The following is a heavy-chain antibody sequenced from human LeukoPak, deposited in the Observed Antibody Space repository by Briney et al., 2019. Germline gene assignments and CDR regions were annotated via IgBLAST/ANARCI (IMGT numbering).Heavy chain of an antibody. Sequence: SVKVSCKASGYTFTGYYMHWVRQAPGQGLEWMGWINPNSGGTNYAQKFQGRVTMTRDTSISTAYMELSRLRSDDTAVYYCARDQYSSGWDYYYYYGMDVWGQGTTVTVSS. CDR2: INPNSGGT. J-gene: IGHJ6*02. CDR1: GYTFTGYY. CDR3: ARDQYSSGWDYYYYYGMDV. V-gene: IGHV1-2*02. D-gene: IGHD6-19*01.